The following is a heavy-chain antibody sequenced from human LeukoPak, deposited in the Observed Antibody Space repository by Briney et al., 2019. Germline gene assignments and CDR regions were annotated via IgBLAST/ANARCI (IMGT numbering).Heavy chain of an antibody. V-gene: IGHV4-34*01. CDR1: GGSFSGYY. CDR2: IYYSGST. J-gene: IGHJ3*02. D-gene: IGHD2-8*01. Sequence: SETLSLTCAVYGGSFSGYYWSWIRQPSGKGLEWIGSIYYSGSTYYNPSLKSRVTISVDTSKNQFSLKLSSVTAADTAVYYCARRTRDSDAFDIWGQGTMVTVSS. CDR3: ARRTRDSDAFDI.